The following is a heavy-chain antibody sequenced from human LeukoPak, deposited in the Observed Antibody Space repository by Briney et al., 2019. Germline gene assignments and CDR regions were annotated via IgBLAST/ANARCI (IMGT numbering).Heavy chain of an antibody. V-gene: IGHV5-51*01. CDR1: GYSFTSYW. D-gene: IGHD2-8*01. CDR3: ARDMANCTNGVCPTGGIDY. J-gene: IGHJ4*02. CDR2: IYPGDSDT. Sequence: GASVKVSCKASGYSFTSYWIGWVRQMPGKGLEWMGIIYPGDSDTRYSPSFQGQVTISADKSISTAYLQWSSLKASDTAMYYCARDMANCTNGVCPTGGIDYWGQGTLVTVSS.